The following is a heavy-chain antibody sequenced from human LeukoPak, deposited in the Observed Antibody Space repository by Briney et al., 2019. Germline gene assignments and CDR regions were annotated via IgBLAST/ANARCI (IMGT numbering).Heavy chain of an antibody. Sequence: GGSLRLSCSPSGFTFNTFAMRCVRAAPEGGGEWVSALCGRSGNTYYADSVKGRFTLSRDNSKNTLYLKMKSLRAEDTAVYYCAKDWEYCSGGSCRTYGGLDYWGQGTLVTVSS. CDR1: GFTFNTFA. J-gene: IGHJ4*02. V-gene: IGHV3-23*01. D-gene: IGHD2-15*01. CDR2: LCGRSGNT. CDR3: AKDWEYCSGGSCRTYGGLDY.